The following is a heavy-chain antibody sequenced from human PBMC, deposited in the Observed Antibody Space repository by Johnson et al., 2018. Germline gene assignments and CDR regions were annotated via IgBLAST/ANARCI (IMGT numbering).Heavy chain of an antibody. CDR2: ISWNSGSI. J-gene: IGHJ1*01. V-gene: IGHV3-9*01. CDR1: GFTFDDYA. Sequence: VQLVESGGGLVQPGRSLRLSCAASGFTFDDYAMHWVRQAPGKGLEWVSGISWNSGSIGYADSVKGRFTISRDNAKNSLYLQMNSLRAEDTALYYCAKGNYYDSSGYFQHWGQGTRVTVSS. CDR3: AKGNYYDSSGYFQH. D-gene: IGHD3-22*01.